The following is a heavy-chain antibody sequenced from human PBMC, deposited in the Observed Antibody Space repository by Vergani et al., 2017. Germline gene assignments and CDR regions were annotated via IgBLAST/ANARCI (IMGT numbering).Heavy chain of an antibody. Sequence: QVQLVQSGSELKKPGASVKVSCKTSGHTFSNYEMNWLRQAPGQRLEWMGWINTKTGNPTYAQDFTGRFVFSLDTSVSTAYLEINNLQPEDSAVYFCATASCAQLWVLKHWGQGTRVTVSS. V-gene: IGHV7-4-1*02. CDR1: GHTFSNYE. CDR2: INTKTGNP. D-gene: IGHD5-24*01. J-gene: IGHJ4*02. CDR3: ATASCAQLWVLKH.